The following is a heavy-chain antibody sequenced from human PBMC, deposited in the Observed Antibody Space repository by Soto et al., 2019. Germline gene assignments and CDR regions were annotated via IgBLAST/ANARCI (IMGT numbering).Heavy chain of an antibody. D-gene: IGHD3-22*01. V-gene: IGHV4-30-4*01. J-gene: IGHJ4*02. CDR3: TTDPVTMIVVVPSPG. Sequence: SETLSLTCTVSGGSISSGDYYWSWIRQPPGKGLEWIGYIYYSGSTYYKPSLKSRVTISVDTSKNQFSLKLSSVTAADTAVYYCTTDPVTMIVVVPSPGWGQGTLVTVSS. CDR2: IYYSGST. CDR1: GGSISSGDYY.